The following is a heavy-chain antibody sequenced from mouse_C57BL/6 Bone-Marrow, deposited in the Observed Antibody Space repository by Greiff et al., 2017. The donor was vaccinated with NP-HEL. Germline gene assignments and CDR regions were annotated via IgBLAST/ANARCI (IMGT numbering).Heavy chain of an antibody. Sequence: EVKLMESGGGLVKPGGSLKLSCAASGFTFSDYGMHWVRQAPEKGLEWVAYISSGSSTIYYADTVKGRFTISRDNAKNTLFLQMTSLRSEDTAMYYCARGGLGPYYAVDYWGQGTSVTVSS. CDR2: ISSGSSTI. J-gene: IGHJ4*01. CDR1: GFTFSDYG. D-gene: IGHD4-1*01. CDR3: ARGGLGPYYAVDY. V-gene: IGHV5-17*01.